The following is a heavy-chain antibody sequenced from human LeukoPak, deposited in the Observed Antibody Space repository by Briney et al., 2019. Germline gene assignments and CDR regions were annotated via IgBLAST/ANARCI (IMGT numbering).Heavy chain of an antibody. Sequence: SVKVSCKASGGTFSSYAISWVRQAPGQGLEWMGVIIPIFGTANYAQKFQGRGTITADESTSTAYMELSSLRSEDTAVYYCARDGYRESSDYWGQGTLVTVSS. CDR2: IIPIFGTA. J-gene: IGHJ4*02. D-gene: IGHD5-24*01. CDR1: GGTFSSYA. V-gene: IGHV1-69*13. CDR3: ARDGYRESSDY.